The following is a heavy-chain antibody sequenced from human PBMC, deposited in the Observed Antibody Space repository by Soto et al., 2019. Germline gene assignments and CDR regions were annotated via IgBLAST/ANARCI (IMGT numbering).Heavy chain of an antibody. CDR1: GFSLSTSGVG. Sequence: QITLKESGPTLVKPTQTLTLTCTFSGFSLSTSGVGVGWIRQPPGKALEWLALIYWDDDKRYSPSLKSRLTSTKDTSTNQVVLTVTSMDPVDTATYYCPQNRRGSYFDYWGQGTLVTVSS. J-gene: IGHJ4*02. CDR3: PQNRRGSYFDY. CDR2: IYWDDDK. V-gene: IGHV2-5*02. D-gene: IGHD3-16*01.